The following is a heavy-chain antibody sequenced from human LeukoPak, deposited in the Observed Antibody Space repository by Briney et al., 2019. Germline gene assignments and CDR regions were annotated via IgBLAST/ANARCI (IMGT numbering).Heavy chain of an antibody. J-gene: IGHJ6*02. CDR1: GGSISNYY. CDR3: ARELGATVVNYSMDV. Sequence: SEPLSLTCTVSGGSISNYYWSWMRQPPGKGLEWIGYIHYSGSTNYNPSLKSRVTISVDTSKNQLSLKLTSMTAADTAVYYCARELGATVVNYSMDVWGQGTTVTVSS. CDR2: IHYSGST. D-gene: IGHD4-23*01. V-gene: IGHV4-59*01.